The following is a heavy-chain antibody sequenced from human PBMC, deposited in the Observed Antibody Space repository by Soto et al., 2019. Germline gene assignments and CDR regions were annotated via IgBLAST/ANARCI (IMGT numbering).Heavy chain of an antibody. Sequence: QVQLQESGPGLVKPSETLSLTCTVSGASISTYYWSWIRQPPGKGLEWIGYIYYSGSTNYNPSLKSRVTISVDTSKNQFSLKLSSVTAADTAVYYCAMSRGGDFDYWGQGTRVTVSS. V-gene: IGHV4-59*01. J-gene: IGHJ4*02. CDR2: IYYSGST. CDR3: AMSRGGDFDY. CDR1: GASISTYY. D-gene: IGHD2-21*01.